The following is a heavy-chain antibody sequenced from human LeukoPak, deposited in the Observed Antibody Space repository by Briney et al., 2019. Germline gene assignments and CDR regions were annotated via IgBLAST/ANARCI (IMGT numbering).Heavy chain of an antibody. CDR1: GFTFSNSAISYA. V-gene: IGHV3-23*01. J-gene: IGHJ4*02. CDR2: ISGSGGST. CDR3: AKSAAAMVTYYFAY. Sequence: GGSLRLSCAASGFTFSNSAISYAMSWVRQAPGKGLEWVAVISGSGGSTYYADSVKGRFTISRDNSKNTLYLQMSSLRAEDTAVYFCAKSAAAMVTYYFAYWGQGTLVTVSS. D-gene: IGHD5-18*01.